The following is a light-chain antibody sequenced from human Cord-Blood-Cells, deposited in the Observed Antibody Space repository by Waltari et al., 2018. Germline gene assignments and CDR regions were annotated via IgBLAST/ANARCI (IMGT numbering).Light chain of an antibody. CDR3: QQRSNWPPVT. CDR2: DAP. J-gene: IGKJ5*01. V-gene: IGKV3-11*01. CDR1: PSVSSD. Sequence: EIVLTQSPATLSLSPGESATLPCRASPSVSSDLAWYQQKPGPAPRLLIYDAPTRATGIPARFSGSGSGTDFTLTISSLEPEDFAVYYCQQRSNWPPVTFGQGTRLEIK.